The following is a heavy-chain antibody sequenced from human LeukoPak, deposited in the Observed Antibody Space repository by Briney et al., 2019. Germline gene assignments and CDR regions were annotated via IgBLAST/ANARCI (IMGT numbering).Heavy chain of an antibody. CDR3: ARADDILTGYFHFDY. D-gene: IGHD3-9*01. Sequence: ASVKVSCKASGYTFTSYAISWVRQAPGQGLEWMGWISAYNGNTNYAQKLQGRVTMTTDTSTSTAYMELRSLRSDDTAVYYCARADDILTGYFHFDYWGQGTLVTVSS. CDR2: ISAYNGNT. CDR1: GYTFTSYA. V-gene: IGHV1-18*01. J-gene: IGHJ4*02.